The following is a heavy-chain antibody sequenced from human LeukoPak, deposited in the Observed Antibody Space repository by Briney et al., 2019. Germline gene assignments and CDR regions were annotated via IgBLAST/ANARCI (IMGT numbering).Heavy chain of an antibody. Sequence: GGSLRLSCAASGFTFSSFAMHWVRQAPGKQLEYVSAICSNGGCTYYANSVKGRFTISRDNSKNTLYLQMGSLRAEDMAVYYCARWGYYSNYDYWGQGTMVTVSS. CDR2: ICSNGGCT. CDR1: GFTFSSFA. CDR3: ARWGYYSNYDY. D-gene: IGHD4-11*01. J-gene: IGHJ4*02. V-gene: IGHV3-64*01.